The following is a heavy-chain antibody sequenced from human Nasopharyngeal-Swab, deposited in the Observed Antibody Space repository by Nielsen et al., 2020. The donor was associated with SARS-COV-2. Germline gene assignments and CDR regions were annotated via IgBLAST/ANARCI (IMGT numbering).Heavy chain of an antibody. CDR2: IYYSGST. D-gene: IGHD3-16*01. V-gene: IGHV4-39*01. Sequence: WIRQPPGKGLEWIGSIYYSGSTHYNPSLKGRVTISVDTSKNQFSLKLSSVTAADTAVYYCARRVARAPRHEGDYYYGMDVWGQGTTVTVSS. J-gene: IGHJ6*02. CDR3: ARRVARAPRHEGDYYYGMDV.